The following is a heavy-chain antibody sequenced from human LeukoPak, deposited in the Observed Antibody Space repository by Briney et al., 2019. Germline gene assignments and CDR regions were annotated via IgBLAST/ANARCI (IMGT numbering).Heavy chain of an antibody. CDR1: GYSFTSNW. V-gene: IGHV5-51*01. CDR2: ISPGDSDT. Sequence: GESLKISCKGSGYSFTSNWIGWVRQMPGKGLEWTGIISPGDSDTRYSPSFQGQVTISADKSISTAYLQWSSLKASDTATYYCARRGNTPRDRYFDYWGQGTLVTVSS. D-gene: IGHD5-18*01. CDR3: ARRGNTPRDRYFDY. J-gene: IGHJ4*02.